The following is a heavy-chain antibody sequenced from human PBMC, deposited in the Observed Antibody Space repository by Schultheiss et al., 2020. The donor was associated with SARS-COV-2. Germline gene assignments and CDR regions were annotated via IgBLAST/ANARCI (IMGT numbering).Heavy chain of an antibody. Sequence: SETLSLTCTVSGGSISSSSYYWSWIRQPAGKGLEWIGRIYTSGSTNYNPSLKSRVTMSVDTSKNQFSLKLSSVTAADTAVYYCARDPYCSSTSCYDYYYYGMDVWGQGTTVTVSS. CDR3: ARDPYCSSTSCYDYYYYGMDV. V-gene: IGHV4-61*02. CDR1: GGSISSSSYY. J-gene: IGHJ6*02. CDR2: IYTSGST. D-gene: IGHD2-2*01.